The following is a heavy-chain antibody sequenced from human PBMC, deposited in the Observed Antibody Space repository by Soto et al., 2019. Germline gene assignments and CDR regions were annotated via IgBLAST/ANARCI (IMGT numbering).Heavy chain of an antibody. CDR2: IIPTFDTA. V-gene: IGHV1-69*01. Sequence: QVQLVQSGAEVKKPGSSVKVSCKASGGTFSSYVFSWVRQAPGQGLEWVGGIIPTFDTAIYAQKFQGRVTITADESTSTAYMELSSLRSEDTAVYYCARSDSSNWYGRYWFDPWGQGTLVTVSS. J-gene: IGHJ5*02. CDR3: ARSDSSNWYGRYWFDP. CDR1: GGTFSSYV. D-gene: IGHD6-13*01.